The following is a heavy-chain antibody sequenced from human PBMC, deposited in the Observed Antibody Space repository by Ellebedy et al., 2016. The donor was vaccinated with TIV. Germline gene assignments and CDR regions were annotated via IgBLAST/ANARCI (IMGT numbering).Heavy chain of an antibody. V-gene: IGHV4-34*01. D-gene: IGHD3-10*01. CDR3: ARDQGWAYPGSTRFDY. CDR2: INHSGST. CDR1: GGSFSGYY. J-gene: IGHJ4*03. Sequence: MPSETLSLTCAVYGGSFSGYYWSWIRQPPGKGLEWIGEINHSGSTNYNPSLKSRVTISVDTSKNQFSLKLSSVTAEDTAVYYCARDQGWAYPGSTRFDYWGQGTLVTVSS.